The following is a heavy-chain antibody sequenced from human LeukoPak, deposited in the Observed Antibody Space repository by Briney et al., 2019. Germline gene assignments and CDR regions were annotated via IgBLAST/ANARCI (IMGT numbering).Heavy chain of an antibody. V-gene: IGHV4-34*01. CDR3: AVGLYDFWSGSFDY. CDR2: INHSGST. D-gene: IGHD3-3*01. CDR1: GGSFSGYY. J-gene: IGHJ4*02. Sequence: SETLSLTCAVYGGSFSGYYWSWIRQPPGKGLEWIGEINHSGSTNYNPSLKGRVTISVDTSKNQFSLKLSSVTAADTAVYYCAVGLYDFWSGSFDYWGQGTLVTVSS.